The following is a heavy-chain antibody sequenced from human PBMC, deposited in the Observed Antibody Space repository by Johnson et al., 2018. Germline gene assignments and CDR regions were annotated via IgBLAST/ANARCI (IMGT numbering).Heavy chain of an antibody. CDR2: ISRSNI. D-gene: IGHD4-17*01. J-gene: IGHJ3*02. V-gene: IGHV3-48*01. CDR1: GFTMDTYS. Sequence: EVQLLQSGGALVQPGGSLRLSCVASGFTMDTYSMSWVRQAPGKGLEWVSDISRSNIHYAAPVKGRFIISRDSDQKSLCLQMNTLRAEDTAGYYCARERGGVTNAFDIWGQGTMVTVSS. CDR3: ARERGGVTNAFDI.